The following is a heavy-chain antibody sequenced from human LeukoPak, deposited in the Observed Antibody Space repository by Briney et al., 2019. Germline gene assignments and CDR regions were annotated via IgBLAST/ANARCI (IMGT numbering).Heavy chain of an antibody. CDR2: IYPSDSDT. CDR1: GYNFSNYW. D-gene: IGHD2-21*01. Sequence: GESLKISCQGSGYNFSNYWIGWVRQMPGKGPEWMGIIYPSDSDTRYNPSFQGQVSISADKSISTAYLQWSSLKASDTAMYYCASFPDWIADFDLWGRGTLVTVSS. V-gene: IGHV5-51*01. J-gene: IGHJ2*01. CDR3: ASFPDWIADFDL.